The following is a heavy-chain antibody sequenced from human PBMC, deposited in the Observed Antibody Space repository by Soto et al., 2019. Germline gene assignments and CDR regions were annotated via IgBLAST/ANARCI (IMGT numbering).Heavy chain of an antibody. CDR3: ARVDKYSSGWYYFDY. V-gene: IGHV4-39*01. Sequence: SETLSLTCTVSGGSISSSSYYWGWIRQPPGKGLEWIGSIYYSGSTYYNPSLKSRVTISVDTSKNQFSLKLSSVTAADTAVYYCARVDKYSSGWYYFDYWGQGTLVTVSS. CDR2: IYYSGST. CDR1: GGSISSSSYY. J-gene: IGHJ4*02. D-gene: IGHD6-19*01.